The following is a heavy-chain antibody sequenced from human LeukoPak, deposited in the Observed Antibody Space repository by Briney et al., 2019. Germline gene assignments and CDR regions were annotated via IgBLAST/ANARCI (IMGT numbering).Heavy chain of an antibody. V-gene: IGHV4-34*01. CDR3: ARGRGYYY. CDR1: GGSFSGYY. D-gene: IGHD5-18*01. CDR2: INHSGST. Sequence: SETLSLTCAVYGGSFSGYYWSWIRQPPGKGLEWIGEINHSGSTNYNPSLKSRVTISVDTSKNQFSLKLSSVTVADTAVYYCARGRGYYYWGQGTLVTVSS. J-gene: IGHJ4*02.